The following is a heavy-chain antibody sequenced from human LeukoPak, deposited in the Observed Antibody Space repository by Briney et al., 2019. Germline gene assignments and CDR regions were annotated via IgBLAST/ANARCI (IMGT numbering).Heavy chain of an antibody. Sequence: PSETLSLTCTVSGGSISSGSYYWSWIRQPAGKGLEWIGRIYTSGSTNYNPSLKSRVTISVDTSKNQFSLKLSSVTAADTAVYYCARDRQWELLGGGDAFDIWGQGTMVTVSS. CDR1: GGSISSGSYY. V-gene: IGHV4-61*02. CDR2: IYTSGST. D-gene: IGHD1-26*01. CDR3: ARDRQWELLGGGDAFDI. J-gene: IGHJ3*02.